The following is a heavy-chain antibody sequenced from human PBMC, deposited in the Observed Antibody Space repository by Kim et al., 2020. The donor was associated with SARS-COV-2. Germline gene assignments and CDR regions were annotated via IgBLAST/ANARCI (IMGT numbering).Heavy chain of an antibody. D-gene: IGHD3-3*01. J-gene: IGHJ4*02. V-gene: IGHV3-23*01. CDR3: AKQTTYDFWSGYLFDY. Sequence: SVKGRFTISRDNSKTTLYLQMNSLRAEDTAVYYCAKQTTYDFWSGYLFDYWGQGTLVTVSS.